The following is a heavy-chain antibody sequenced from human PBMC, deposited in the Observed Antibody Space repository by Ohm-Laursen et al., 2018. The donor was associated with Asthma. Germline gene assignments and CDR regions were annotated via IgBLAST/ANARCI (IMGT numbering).Heavy chain of an antibody. Sequence: SLRLSCSASGYTFSRYSIHWVRQIPGRGLEWVAVISYGGSNKYYADSVKGRFTISRDNSKNTLYLQMNTLRTEDTAVYYCAADPTHEFYYYYGMDVWGQGTTVTVSS. CDR1: GYTFSRYS. CDR2: ISYGGSNK. CDR3: AADPTHEFYYYYGMDV. V-gene: IGHV3-30*03. J-gene: IGHJ6*02.